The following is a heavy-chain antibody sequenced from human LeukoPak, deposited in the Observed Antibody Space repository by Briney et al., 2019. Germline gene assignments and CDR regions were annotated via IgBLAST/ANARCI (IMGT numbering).Heavy chain of an antibody. CDR1: GGSISSYY. V-gene: IGHV4-59*01. CDR3: ARDGAHSSGWSVDRWDYYGMDV. CDR2: IYYSGST. Sequence: KASETLSLTCTVSGGSISSYYWSWIRQPPGKGLEWIGYIYYSGSTNYNPSLKSRVTISVDTSKNQFSLKLSSVTAADTAVYYCARDGAHSSGWSVDRWDYYGMDVWGKGATVTVSS. J-gene: IGHJ6*04. D-gene: IGHD6-19*01.